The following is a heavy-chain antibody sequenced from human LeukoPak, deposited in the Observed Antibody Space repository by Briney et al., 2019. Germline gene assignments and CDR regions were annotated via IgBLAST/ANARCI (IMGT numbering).Heavy chain of an antibody. CDR2: IYHTEST. V-gene: IGHV4-4*02. D-gene: IGHD3-16*01. J-gene: IGHJ6*03. CDR1: GGSISSTNW. Sequence: PSETLSLTCAVSGGSISSTNWWTGVRQPPGKGLEWIGEIYHTESTNYNPSLKSRVTISVDKSKNQFSLTLTSVTAADTAMYYCARSTYYDYVRGRAFYFMDVWGKETTVTVSS. CDR3: ARSTYYDYVRGRAFYFMDV.